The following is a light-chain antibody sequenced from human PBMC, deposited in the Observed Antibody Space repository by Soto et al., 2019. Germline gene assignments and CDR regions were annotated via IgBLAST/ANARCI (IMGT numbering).Light chain of an antibody. CDR1: SSNIGNNY. Sequence: QSVLTQPPSVSAAPGQKGTISCSGSSSNIGNNYVSWYQQLPGTAPKLLIYENDKRPSGIPDRFSGSKSGTSATLGITGLQTGDEADYYCGTWDGTPPNSEVVFGGGTKLTVL. V-gene: IGLV1-51*02. CDR3: GTWDGTPPNSEVV. J-gene: IGLJ2*01. CDR2: END.